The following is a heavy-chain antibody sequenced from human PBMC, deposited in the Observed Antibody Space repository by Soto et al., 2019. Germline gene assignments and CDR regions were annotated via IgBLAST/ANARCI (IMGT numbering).Heavy chain of an antibody. V-gene: IGHV4-30-4*01. J-gene: IGHJ4*02. D-gene: IGHD3-22*01. Sequence: SETLSLTCTVSGGSISSGGYYWSWIRQPPGKGLEWIGYIYYSGSTYYNPSLKSRVTISVDTSKNQFSLKLSSVTAADTAVYYCARTIYYDSSGYYYPLGYWGQGTLVTVSS. CDR2: IYYSGST. CDR3: ARTIYYDSSGYYYPLGY. CDR1: GGSISSGGYY.